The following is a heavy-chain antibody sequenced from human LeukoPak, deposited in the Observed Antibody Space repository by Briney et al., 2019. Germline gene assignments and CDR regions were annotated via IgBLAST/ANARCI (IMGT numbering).Heavy chain of an antibody. J-gene: IGHJ4*02. Sequence: GGSLRISCAASGLTFSTYAMHWVRQAPGKGLQWVAVISYDGSNKYYADSVKGRFTISRDNSKNTLSLQMNSLRAEDTAVYYCARDHYGFWSGFFYWGQGTLVTVSS. V-gene: IGHV3-30*04. CDR2: ISYDGSNK. CDR3: ARDHYGFWSGFFY. D-gene: IGHD3-3*01. CDR1: GLTFSTYA.